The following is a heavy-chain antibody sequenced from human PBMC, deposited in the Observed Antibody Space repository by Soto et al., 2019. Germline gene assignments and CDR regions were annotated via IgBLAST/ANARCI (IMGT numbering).Heavy chain of an antibody. D-gene: IGHD6-19*01. CDR2: MNPNSGNT. V-gene: IGHV1-8*01. CDR3: AREGLYGSIQDNTFDI. CDR1: GYTFNRHD. J-gene: IGHJ3*02. Sequence: QVQLVQSGAEVKRSGASVRISCKASGYTFNRHDINWVRQATGQGPEWIGWMNPNSGNTGYAQKFKGRVTMTRDSSITTAEMDLSSLTSEDTAIYYCAREGLYGSIQDNTFDIWGQGTMVSVSS.